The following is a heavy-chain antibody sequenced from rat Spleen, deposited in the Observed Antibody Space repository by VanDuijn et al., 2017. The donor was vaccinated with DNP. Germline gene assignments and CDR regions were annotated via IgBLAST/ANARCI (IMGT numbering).Heavy chain of an antibody. V-gene: IGHV5-25*01. J-gene: IGHJ4*01. Sequence: EVQLVESGGGLVQPGRSLKLSCAASGFTFSNYDMAWVRQAPTTGLEWVASISTSGGSTYYRDSVKGRFTVSRDNAKSTLYLQMDSLRSEDTATYYCARRGGAWGQGTSVTVSS. CDR2: ISTSGGST. CDR3: ARRGGA. D-gene: IGHD1-11*01. CDR1: GFTFSNYD.